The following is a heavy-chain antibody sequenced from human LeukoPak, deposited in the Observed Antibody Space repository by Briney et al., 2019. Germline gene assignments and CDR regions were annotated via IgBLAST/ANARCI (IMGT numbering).Heavy chain of an antibody. CDR3: ARSLAAAYHMDV. D-gene: IGHD6-13*01. V-gene: IGHV1-2*02. J-gene: IGHJ6*03. CDR2: INPNSGGT. Sequence: GASVKVSCKASGYTFTGYYMYWVRQAPGQGLEWMGWINPNSGGTNYAQKFQGRVTMTRDTSISTAYMELSRLRSDDTAVYYCARSLAAAYHMDVWGKGTTVTVSS. CDR1: GYTFTGYY.